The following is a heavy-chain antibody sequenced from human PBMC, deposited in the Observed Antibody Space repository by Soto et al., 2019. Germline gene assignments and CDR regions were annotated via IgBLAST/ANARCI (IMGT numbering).Heavy chain of an antibody. Sequence: EVQLVESGGGLVQPGRSLRLSCAASGFAFDDYAMHWVRQAPGKGLEWVSGISWNRGSIGYADSVKGRFTTSRDNAKNSLYLQMNSLRAEDTALYYCAKDMQPAAGWAVDYWGQGTLVTVS. CDR2: ISWNRGSI. D-gene: IGHD6-13*01. V-gene: IGHV3-9*01. CDR3: AKDMQPAAGWAVDY. J-gene: IGHJ4*02. CDR1: GFAFDDYA.